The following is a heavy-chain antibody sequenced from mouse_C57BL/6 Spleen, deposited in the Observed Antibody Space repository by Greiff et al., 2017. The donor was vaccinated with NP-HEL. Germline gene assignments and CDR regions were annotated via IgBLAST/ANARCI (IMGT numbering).Heavy chain of an antibody. CDR3: ALYYDYDGRFAY. D-gene: IGHD2-4*01. Sequence: QVQLQQSGAELAKPGASVKLSCKASGYTFTSYWMHWVKQRPGQGLEWIGYINPSSGYTKYNQKFKDKATLTAEKSSSTAYMQLSSLTYEDSAVYYCALYYDYDGRFAYWGQGTLVTVSA. V-gene: IGHV1-7*01. CDR1: GYTFTSYW. CDR2: INPSSGYT. J-gene: IGHJ3*01.